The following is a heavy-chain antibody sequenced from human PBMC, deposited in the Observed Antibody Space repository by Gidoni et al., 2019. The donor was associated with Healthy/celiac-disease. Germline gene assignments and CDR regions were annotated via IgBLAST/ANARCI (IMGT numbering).Heavy chain of an antibody. CDR1: GFTFSSYA. D-gene: IGHD6-6*01. Sequence: EVQLLESGGGLVQPGGSLSLSCAASGFTFSSYAMSWVRQAPGKGLEWVSAISGSGGSTYYADSVKGRFTISRDNSKNTLYLQMNSLRAEDTAVYYCAKAPGRIAAPLYYYYMDVWGKGTTVTVSS. CDR3: AKAPGRIAAPLYYYYMDV. CDR2: ISGSGGST. J-gene: IGHJ6*03. V-gene: IGHV3-23*01.